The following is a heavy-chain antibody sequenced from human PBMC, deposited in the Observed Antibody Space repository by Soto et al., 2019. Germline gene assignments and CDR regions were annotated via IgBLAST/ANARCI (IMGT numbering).Heavy chain of an antibody. Sequence: QPPGKDLEWIAYIYYNGIIHYNPSLKSRVTISLDPSKNQFSLTMTSVTDADTAVYYCAKAEPQKGYDFKDFWSGYPQADYYYGMDVWGQGTTVTVSS. CDR2: IYYNGII. V-gene: IGHV4-30-4*01. D-gene: IGHD3-3*01. CDR3: AKAEPQKGYDFKDFWSGYPQADYYYGMDV. J-gene: IGHJ6*02.